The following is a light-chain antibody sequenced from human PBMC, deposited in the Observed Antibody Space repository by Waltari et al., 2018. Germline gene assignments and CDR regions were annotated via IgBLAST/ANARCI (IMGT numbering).Light chain of an antibody. CDR2: DAS. CDR1: QSVSSSS. V-gene: IGKV3-20*01. CDR3: QQYGRSWNT. Sequence: EIVFTQSPGTLSLSPGERATLSCRASQSVSSSSLAWYQQKPGQAPRLLIHDASSRATGIPDRFSGSGSATDFTLTIDRLEPEDFAVYYCQQYGRSWNTFGQGTKLEI. J-gene: IGKJ2*01.